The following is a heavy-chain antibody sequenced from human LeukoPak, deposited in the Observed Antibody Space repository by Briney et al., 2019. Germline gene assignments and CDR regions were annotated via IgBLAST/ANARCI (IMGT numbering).Heavy chain of an antibody. CDR1: GSTFSSYS. CDR2: ISSSSSYI. J-gene: IGHJ4*02. Sequence: GGSLRLSCAVSGSTFSSYSMNWVRQAPGKGLEWVSSISSSSSYIYYADSMKGRFTISRDNAKNSLYLQMNSLRAEDTAVYYCARQTMGNGFDYWGQGTLVTVSS. CDR3: ARQTMGNGFDY. V-gene: IGHV3-21*01. D-gene: IGHD4/OR15-4a*01.